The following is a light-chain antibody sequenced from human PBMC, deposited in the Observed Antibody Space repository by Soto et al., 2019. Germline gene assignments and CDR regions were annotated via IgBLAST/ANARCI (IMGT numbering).Light chain of an antibody. CDR3: PSYDSSLSGSV. V-gene: IGLV1-40*01. CDR1: SSNIGAGYD. Sequence: QSVLTQPPSVSGAPGQRVTISCTGSSSNIGAGYDVHWYQQLPGTAPKLLIYGNSNRPSGVPDRFSGSKSGTSASLAITGLQAEDEADYYCPSYDSSLSGSVFRTGTKVPV. CDR2: GNS. J-gene: IGLJ1*01.